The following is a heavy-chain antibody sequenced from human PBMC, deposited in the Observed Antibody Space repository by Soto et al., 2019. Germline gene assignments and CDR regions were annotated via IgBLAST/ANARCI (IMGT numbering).Heavy chain of an antibody. J-gene: IGHJ4*02. V-gene: IGHV1-69*01. CDR2: IIPLFGTA. CDR1: GGTFSRYA. D-gene: IGHD3-22*01. CDR3: ARGVHLDSGGYYYFY. Sequence: QVQLVQSGAEVKKPGSSVRVSCKASGGTFSRYAISWVRQAPGQGLEWMGGIIPLFGTANYAQRFQGRVRITADESTTTAYMELRGLRSEDTAVYYCARGVHLDSGGYYYFYWGQGPLVTVSS.